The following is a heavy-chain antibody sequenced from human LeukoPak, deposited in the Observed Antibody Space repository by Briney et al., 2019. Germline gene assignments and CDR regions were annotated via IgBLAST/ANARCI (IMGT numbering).Heavy chain of an antibody. V-gene: IGHV1-2*02. J-gene: IGHJ5*02. CDR1: RYTFTGYY. Sequence: ASVKVSCKASRYTFTGYYMHWVRQAPGQGLEWMGWINPNSGGTNYAQKFQGRVTMTRDTSISTAYMELSRLRSDDTAVYYCARGVVVPPAGWFDPWGQGTLVTVSS. CDR3: ARGVVVPPAGWFDP. CDR2: INPNSGGT. D-gene: IGHD2-2*01.